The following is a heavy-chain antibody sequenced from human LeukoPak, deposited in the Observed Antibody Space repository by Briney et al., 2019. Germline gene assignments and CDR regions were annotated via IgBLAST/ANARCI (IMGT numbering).Heavy chain of an antibody. CDR2: IRYDGSNK. Sequence: GGSLRLSCAASGFTFRTYGMHWVRQAPGKGLEWVAFIRYDGSNKYYADSVKGRFTISRDNSKNTLYLQMNSLRAEDTAVYYCAKERLKCSSTSCYAPFDYWGQGTLVTVSS. CDR1: GFTFRTYG. CDR3: AKERLKCSSTSCYAPFDY. D-gene: IGHD2-2*01. J-gene: IGHJ4*02. V-gene: IGHV3-30*02.